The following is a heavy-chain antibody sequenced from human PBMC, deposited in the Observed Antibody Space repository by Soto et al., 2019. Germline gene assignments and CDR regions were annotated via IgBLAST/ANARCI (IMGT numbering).Heavy chain of an antibody. CDR3: ARGSTSYEVGIAARWRFDP. J-gene: IGHJ5*02. V-gene: IGHV3-30-3*01. D-gene: IGHD6-6*01. CDR2: ISYDGSNK. CDR1: GFTFSSYA. Sequence: QVQLVESGGGVVQPGRSLRLSCAASGFTFSSYAMHWVRQAPGKGLEWVAVISYDGSNKYYADSVKGRFTISRDNSKNTLYLQMNSLGAEDTAVYYCARGSTSYEVGIAARWRFDPWGQGTMVTVSS.